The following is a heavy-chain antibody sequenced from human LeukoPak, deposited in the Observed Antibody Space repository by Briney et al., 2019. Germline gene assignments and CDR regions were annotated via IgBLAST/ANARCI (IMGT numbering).Heavy chain of an antibody. V-gene: IGHV3-30-3*01. D-gene: IGHD3-16*01. CDR2: ISYDGSNK. J-gene: IGHJ6*03. CDR1: GFTFSSYA. Sequence: QPGRSLRLSCAASGFTFSSYAMHWVRQAPGKGLEWVAVISYDGSNKYYADSVKGRFTISRDNSKNTLYLQMNSLRAEDTAVYYCARDHPPDSRSLGARSRYYYYYMDVWGKGTTVTVSS. CDR3: ARDHPPDSRSLGARSRYYYYYMDV.